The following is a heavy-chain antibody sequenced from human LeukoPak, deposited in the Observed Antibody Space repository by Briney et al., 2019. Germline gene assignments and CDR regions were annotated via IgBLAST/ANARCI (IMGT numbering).Heavy chain of an antibody. Sequence: SETLSLTCTVSGGSISSSSYYWGWIRQPPGKGLEWIGEINHSGSTNYNPSLKSRVTISVDTSKNQFSLKLSSVTAADTAVYYCAGGPLDAFDIWGQGTMVTVSS. CDR1: GGSISSSSYY. J-gene: IGHJ3*02. V-gene: IGHV4-39*07. CDR2: INHSGST. CDR3: AGGPLDAFDI.